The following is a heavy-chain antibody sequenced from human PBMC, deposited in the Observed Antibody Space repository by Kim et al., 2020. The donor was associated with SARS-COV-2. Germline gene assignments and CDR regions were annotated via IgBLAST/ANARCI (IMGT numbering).Heavy chain of an antibody. V-gene: IGHV3-30*04. CDR1: GFTFSSHS. CDR3: PTYSSSWSAFDY. Sequence: GGSLRLSCAASGFTFSSHSMHWVRQAPGKGLEWVAVITYDGTNQYYADSVKGRFTISRDNSKNTLYLQMTSLRAEDTAVNYCPTYSSSWSAFDYWGRGTL. D-gene: IGHD6-13*01. CDR2: ITYDGTNQ. J-gene: IGHJ4*02.